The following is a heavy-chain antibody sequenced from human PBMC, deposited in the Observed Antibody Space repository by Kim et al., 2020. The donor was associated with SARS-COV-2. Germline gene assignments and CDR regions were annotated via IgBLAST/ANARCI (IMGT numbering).Heavy chain of an antibody. V-gene: IGHV3-7*01. CDR2: IRTDVSEQ. CDR1: GFTFSSFG. Sequence: GGSLRLSCVASGFTFSSFGRRWVRQAPGKGLERDARIRTDVSEQSDVDSVKVRFTITRDNSKNSLSLQMNSLRADDTAVYYCVKDQRWGQGTLVTVSA. CDR3: VKDQR. J-gene: IGHJ4*02.